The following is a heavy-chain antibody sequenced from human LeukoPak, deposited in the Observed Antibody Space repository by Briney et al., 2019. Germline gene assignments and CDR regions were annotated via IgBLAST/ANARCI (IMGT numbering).Heavy chain of an antibody. D-gene: IGHD2-2*01. CDR2: IYYSGST. J-gene: IGHJ3*01. CDR1: GGSISSRSYY. Sequence: PSETLSLTCTVSGGSISSRSYYWGWIRHPPGKGLEWIGSIYYSGSTYYNPSLTSRVTISVDTSKNQFSLKLSSVTAADTAVYYCARAKDYDSVELPAAMRSVFDVWGQGTMVTVSS. CDR3: ARAKDYDSVELPAAMRSVFDV. V-gene: IGHV4-39*07.